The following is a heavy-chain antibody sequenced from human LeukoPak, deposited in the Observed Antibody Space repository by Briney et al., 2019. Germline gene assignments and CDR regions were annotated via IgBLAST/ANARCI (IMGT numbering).Heavy chain of an antibody. J-gene: IGHJ4*02. CDR3: ARALSGYLPAYFDY. Sequence: SVKVSCQASGGTFSSYAISWVRQAPGQGLEWMGGIIPIFGTANYAQKFQGRVTITADESTSTAYMELSSLRSEDTAVYYCARALSGYLPAYFDYWGQGTLVTVSS. CDR2: IIPIFGTA. D-gene: IGHD3-9*01. V-gene: IGHV1-69*13. CDR1: GGTFSSYA.